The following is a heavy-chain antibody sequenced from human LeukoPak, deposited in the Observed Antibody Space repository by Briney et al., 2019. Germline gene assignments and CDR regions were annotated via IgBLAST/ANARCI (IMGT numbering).Heavy chain of an antibody. D-gene: IGHD4-17*01. CDR2: IWYDGSNK. CDR3: AREATVTTLAVWSAYGMDV. V-gene: IGHV3-33*01. Sequence: GRSLRLSCAASGFTFSSYGMHWVRQAPGKGLEWVAVIWYDGSNKYYADSVKGRFTISRDNSKNTLYLQMNSLRAEDTAVCYCAREATVTTLAVWSAYGMDVWGQGTTVTVSS. J-gene: IGHJ6*02. CDR1: GFTFSSYG.